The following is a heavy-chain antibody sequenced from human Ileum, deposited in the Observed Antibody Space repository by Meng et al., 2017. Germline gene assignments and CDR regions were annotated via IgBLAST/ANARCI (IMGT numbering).Heavy chain of an antibody. Sequence: GESMKISCAASVFAFRTYAMHWVRQAPGKGLEWVPVMSYDGSRQHYADSVGGRFTISRDNSNNTLFLQMASLSPEDTAVYHCAALTYCSFTSCHRGEFDHWGQGTLVTVSS. J-gene: IGHJ4*02. CDR2: MSYDGSRQ. CDR1: VFAFRTYA. V-gene: IGHV3-30*01. CDR3: AALTYCSFTSCHRGEFDH. D-gene: IGHD2-15*01.